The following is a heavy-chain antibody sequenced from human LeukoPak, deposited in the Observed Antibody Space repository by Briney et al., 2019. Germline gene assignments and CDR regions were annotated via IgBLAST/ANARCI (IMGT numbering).Heavy chain of an antibody. CDR2: ISYNGKT. CDR3: TRVGPSLHWNPDY. Sequence: SETLTLTWTVSGGSMSSYYWMWIRQPPGKGLEWIGSISYNGKTNHNPSLKSRVAISVDTSKNQFSLKLSSVTTADTAVYYCTRVGPSLHWNPDYWGQGTLVTVAS. CDR1: GGSMSSYY. D-gene: IGHD1-1*01. J-gene: IGHJ4*02. V-gene: IGHV4-59*01.